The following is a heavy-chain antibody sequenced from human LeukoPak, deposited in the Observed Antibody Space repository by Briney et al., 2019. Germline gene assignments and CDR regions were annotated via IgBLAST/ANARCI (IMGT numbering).Heavy chain of an antibody. CDR1: RFTFNIYA. Sequence: PGGSLRLSCAASRFTFNIYAMSWVRQTPGKGLEWGSSISGSGGGTFYANSVKGRFTISRDNSKKTLVLQMRGLRAEDTAVYYCAKWDENFYYMDVWGKGTTVTVSS. CDR3: AKWDENFYYMDV. D-gene: IGHD1-26*01. CDR2: ISGSGGGT. V-gene: IGHV3-23*01. J-gene: IGHJ6*03.